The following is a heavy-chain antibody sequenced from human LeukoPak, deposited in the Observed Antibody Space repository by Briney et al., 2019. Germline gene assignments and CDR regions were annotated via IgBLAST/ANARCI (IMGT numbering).Heavy chain of an antibody. V-gene: IGHV3-30*03. D-gene: IGHD4-17*01. CDR1: GFTFSSYG. CDR2: ISYDGSNK. J-gene: IGHJ6*02. CDR3: ARGLRTVTTNYYYYYGMDV. Sequence: GRSLRLSCAASGFTFSSYGMHWVRQAPGKGLEWVAVISYDGSNKYYADSVKGRFTISRDNSKNTLYLQMNSLRAEDTAVYYCARGLRTVTTNYYYYYGMDVWGQGTTVTVSS.